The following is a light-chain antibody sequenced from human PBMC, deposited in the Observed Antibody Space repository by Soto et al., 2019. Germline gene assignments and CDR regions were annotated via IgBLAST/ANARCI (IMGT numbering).Light chain of an antibody. J-gene: IGKJ3*01. Sequence: DIQMTQSPTSLSASVGDRVTITCRASQGIRNYVAWYQQIPGKAPKLLIYAASTLQSGVPSRFSGSGSGTDFTLTSNGMQPEDVATYSYQKYSSVPVFGPGTKVEIK. CDR3: QKYSSVPV. CDR2: AAS. V-gene: IGKV1-27*01. CDR1: QGIRNY.